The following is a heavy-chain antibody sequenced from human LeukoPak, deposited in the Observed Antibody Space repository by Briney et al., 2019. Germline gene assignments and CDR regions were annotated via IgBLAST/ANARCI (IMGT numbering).Heavy chain of an antibody. CDR1: GFTFSSYG. V-gene: IGHV3-30*02. CDR3: AKQPYSSGWFYYFDY. D-gene: IGHD6-19*01. Sequence: GGSLRLSCAASGFTFSSYGTHWVRQAPGKGLEWVAFIRYDGSNKYYADSVKGRFTISRDNSKNTLYLQMNSLRAEDTAVYYCAKQPYSSGWFYYFDYWGQGTLVTVSS. J-gene: IGHJ4*02. CDR2: IRYDGSNK.